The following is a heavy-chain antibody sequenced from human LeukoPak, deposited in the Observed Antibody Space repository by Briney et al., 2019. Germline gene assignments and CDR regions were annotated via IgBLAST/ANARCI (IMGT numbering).Heavy chain of an antibody. CDR1: GFTFSSYG. CDR3: ARVFIRSKSKRGYSYGYD. CDR2: IRYDGSNK. Sequence: PGESLRLSCAASGFTFSSYGMHWVRQAPGKGLEWVAFIRYDGSNKYYADSVKGRFTISRDNSKNTLYLQMNSLRAEDTAVYYCARVFIRSKSKRGYSYGYDWGQGTLVTVSS. V-gene: IGHV3-30*02. J-gene: IGHJ4*02. D-gene: IGHD5-18*01.